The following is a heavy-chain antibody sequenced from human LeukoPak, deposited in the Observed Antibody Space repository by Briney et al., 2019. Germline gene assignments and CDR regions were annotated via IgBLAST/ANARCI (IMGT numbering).Heavy chain of an antibody. CDR2: ISSSSSTI. J-gene: IGHJ4*02. D-gene: IGHD6-13*01. Sequence: PGGSLRLSCAASGFTFSSYWMSWVRQAPGKGLEWVSYISSSSSTIYYADSVKGRFTISRDNAKNSLYLQMNSLRAEDTAVYYCARDGPSSSWYPLYYFDYWGQGTLVTVSS. CDR3: ARDGPSSSWYPLYYFDY. CDR1: GFTFSSYW. V-gene: IGHV3-48*04.